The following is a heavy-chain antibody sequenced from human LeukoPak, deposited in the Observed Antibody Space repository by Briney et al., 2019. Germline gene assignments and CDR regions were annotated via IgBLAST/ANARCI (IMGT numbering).Heavy chain of an antibody. J-gene: IGHJ6*02. CDR3: ARSRSRYSPGCYYGMDV. CDR2: IYYSGST. D-gene: IGHD5-18*01. V-gene: IGHV4-59*01. Sequence: SETLSLTCTVSGGSINNYYWSWIRQPPGKGLEWIGYIYYSGSTNYNPSLKSRVTISADTSKNEFSLRLSSVTAADTAMYYCARSRSRYSPGCYYGMDVWGQGTTVTVSS. CDR1: GGSINNYY.